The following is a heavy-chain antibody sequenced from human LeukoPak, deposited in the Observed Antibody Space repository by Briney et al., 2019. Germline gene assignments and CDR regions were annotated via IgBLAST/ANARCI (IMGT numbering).Heavy chain of an antibody. J-gene: IGHJ4*02. V-gene: IGHV3-23*01. Sequence: GGSLRLSCAASGFTASAFGMSWVRQAPGKGPDWVSAITGGGDGTYYADSVKGRFTISRDNSKNTLYLQMNSLRAEDTAIYYCAKDSPVLTYWGQGALVTVSS. CDR2: ITGGGDGT. CDR3: AKDSPVLTY. CDR1: GFTASAFG.